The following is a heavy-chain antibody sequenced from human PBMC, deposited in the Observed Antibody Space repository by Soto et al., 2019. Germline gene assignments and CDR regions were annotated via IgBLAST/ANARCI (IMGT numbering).Heavy chain of an antibody. Sequence: VASVKVSCKASGYTFTSYGISWVRQAPGQGLEWMGWISAYNGNTNYAQKLQGRVTMTTDTSTSTAYMELRSLRSDDTAVYYCARDRTMVRGVNQFDYWGQGTLVTVSS. D-gene: IGHD3-10*01. V-gene: IGHV1-18*01. J-gene: IGHJ4*02. CDR1: GYTFTSYG. CDR2: ISAYNGNT. CDR3: ARDRTMVRGVNQFDY.